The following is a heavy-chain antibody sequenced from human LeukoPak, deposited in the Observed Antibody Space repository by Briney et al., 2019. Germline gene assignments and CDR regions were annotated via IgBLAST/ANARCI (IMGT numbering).Heavy chain of an antibody. CDR2: VRYDGTIK. V-gene: IGHV3-30*02. D-gene: IGHD1-14*01. CDR3: AKDQPGGH. CDR1: GFPFNAYG. J-gene: IGHJ4*02. Sequence: PGGSLRLSCAASGFPFNAYGMHWVRQAPGKGLEWVAFVRYDGTIKYYADSVKGRFTISRDNSRHTLYLQMSSLSADDTAMYYCAKDQPGGHWGQGTLVTVSS.